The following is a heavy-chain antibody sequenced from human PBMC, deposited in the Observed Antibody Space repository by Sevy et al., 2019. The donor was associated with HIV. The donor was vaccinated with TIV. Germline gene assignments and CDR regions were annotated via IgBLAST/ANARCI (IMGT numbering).Heavy chain of an antibody. V-gene: IGHV3-11*01. D-gene: IGHD2-21*02. Sequence: GGSLRLSCAASGFTFSDYYMSWIRQAPGKGLEWVSYISTSGSTIYYADSVKGRFTISRDNAKNSLYLQMNSLRAEDTAVYYCARDIREGMWLVTRLYYYYYGMDVWGQGTTVTVSS. CDR1: GFTFSDYY. CDR2: ISTSGSTI. CDR3: ARDIREGMWLVTRLYYYYYGMDV. J-gene: IGHJ6*02.